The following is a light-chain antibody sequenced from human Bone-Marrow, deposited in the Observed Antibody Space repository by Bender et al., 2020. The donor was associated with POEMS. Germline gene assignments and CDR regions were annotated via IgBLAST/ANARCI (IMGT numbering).Light chain of an antibody. V-gene: IGLV1-40*01. CDR2: GNT. Sequence: QSVLTQPPSVSGAPGQRVTISCTGSSANIGTGYDVHWYQHLPGTAPKLLIYGNTNRPSGVPDRFSGSKSGTSASLAITGLQTDDEADYYCQSYDSRLSGYVFGGGTKLTVL. CDR1: SANIGTGYD. CDR3: QSYDSRLSGYV. J-gene: IGLJ3*02.